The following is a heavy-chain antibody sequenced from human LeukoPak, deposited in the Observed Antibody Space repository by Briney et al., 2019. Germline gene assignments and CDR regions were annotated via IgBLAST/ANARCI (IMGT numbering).Heavy chain of an antibody. Sequence: KPSETLSLTCTVSGGSISSSSYYWGWIRQPPGKGLEWMGSIYYSGSTYYNPSLKSRVTISVDTSKNQFSLKLSSVTAADTAVYYCARLPGIAVAGPYFDYWGQGTLVTVSS. CDR3: ARLPGIAVAGPYFDY. CDR2: IYYSGST. J-gene: IGHJ4*02. CDR1: GGSISSSSYY. D-gene: IGHD6-19*01. V-gene: IGHV4-39*01.